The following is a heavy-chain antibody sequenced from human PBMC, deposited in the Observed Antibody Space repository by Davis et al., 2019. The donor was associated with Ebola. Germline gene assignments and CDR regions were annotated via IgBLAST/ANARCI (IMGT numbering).Heavy chain of an antibody. Sequence: AASVKVSCKASGYSFTNYAVHWVRQAPGQGLEWMGWINTNTGNPTYAQGFTGRFVFSLDTSVSTAYLQISSLKAEDTAVYYCARERERSNYDILTGYYSRGYGMDVWGQGTTVTVSS. CDR3: ARERERSNYDILTGYYSRGYGMDV. V-gene: IGHV7-4-1*02. J-gene: IGHJ6*02. CDR1: GYSFTNYA. CDR2: INTNTGNP. D-gene: IGHD3-9*01.